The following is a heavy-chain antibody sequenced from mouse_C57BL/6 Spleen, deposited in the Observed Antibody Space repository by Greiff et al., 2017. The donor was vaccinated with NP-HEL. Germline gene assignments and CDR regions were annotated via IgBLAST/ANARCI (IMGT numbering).Heavy chain of an antibody. CDR3: TRGRDCAMDY. V-gene: IGHV6-6*01. Sequence: EVQLQQSGGGLVQPGGSMKLSCAASGFTFSDAWMDWVRQSPEKGLEWVAEIRNKANNHATYYAESVKGMFTISRDDSTSRVYLQMNSLGAEDTGIDYCTRGRDCAMDYWGQGTSVTVSS. J-gene: IGHJ4*01. CDR1: GFTFSDAW. CDR2: IRNKANNHAT.